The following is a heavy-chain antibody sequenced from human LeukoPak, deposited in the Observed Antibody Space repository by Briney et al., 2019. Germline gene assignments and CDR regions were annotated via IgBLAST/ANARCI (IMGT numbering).Heavy chain of an antibody. CDR1: GFTFSGYS. CDR3: AKDEASGSYFDC. V-gene: IGHV3-23*01. Sequence: PGGSLRLSCAASGFTFSGYSMSWVRQAPGKGLEWVSTITGNGGDTFYADSVKGQFTISRDNSKNTLYLQMNSLRAEDTAVYYCAKDEASGSYFDCWGQGTLVTVSS. J-gene: IGHJ4*02. D-gene: IGHD1-26*01. CDR2: ITGNGGDT.